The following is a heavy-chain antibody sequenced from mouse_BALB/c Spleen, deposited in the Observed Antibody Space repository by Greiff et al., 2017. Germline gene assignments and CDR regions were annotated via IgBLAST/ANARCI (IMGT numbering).Heavy chain of an antibody. CDR1: GYSFTSYW. CDR3: ARDGDYAMDY. CDR2: IDPSDSET. D-gene: IGHD1-1*02. V-gene: IGHV1S126*01. J-gene: IGHJ4*01. Sequence: VQLQQSGPQLVRPGASVKISCKASGYSFTSYWMHWVKQRPGQGLEWIGMIDPSDSETRLNQKFKDKATLTVDKSSSTAYMQLSSPTSEDSAVYYCARDGDYAMDYWGQGTSVTVSS.